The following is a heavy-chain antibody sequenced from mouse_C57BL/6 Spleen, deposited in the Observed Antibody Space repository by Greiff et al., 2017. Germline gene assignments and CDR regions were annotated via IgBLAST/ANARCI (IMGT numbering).Heavy chain of an antibody. CDR2: ISDGGSYT. D-gene: IGHD2-1*01. CDR3: AREGGNYSPWFAY. CDR1: GFTFSSYA. J-gene: IGHJ3*01. V-gene: IGHV5-4*01. Sequence: EVMLVESGGGLVKPGGSLKLSCAASGFTFSSYAMSWVRQTPEKRLEWVATISDGGSYTYYPDNVKGRFTISRDNAKNNLYLQMSHLKSEDTAMYYCAREGGNYSPWFAYWGQGTLVTVSA.